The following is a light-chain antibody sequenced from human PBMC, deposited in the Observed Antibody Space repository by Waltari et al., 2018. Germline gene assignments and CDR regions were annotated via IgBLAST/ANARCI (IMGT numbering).Light chain of an antibody. V-gene: IGLV4-69*01. Sequence: QLVLTQSPSASASLGASVKLTCTLSSGHSTNIIAWLHQQPEKGPRFLMNVKSDGSHHKGVGIPARVAGSSSAAERYLTISSLQSEDETDYYCQTGGHGTWVFGGGTRLTVL. CDR1: SGHSTNI. J-gene: IGLJ3*02. CDR2: VKSDGSH. CDR3: QTGGHGTWV.